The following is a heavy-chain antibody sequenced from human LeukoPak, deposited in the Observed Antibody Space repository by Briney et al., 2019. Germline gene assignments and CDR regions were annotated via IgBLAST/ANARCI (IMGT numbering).Heavy chain of an antibody. V-gene: IGHV4-34*01. D-gene: IGHD7-27*01. Sequence: SETLSLTCAVYGGSFSGYYWSWIRQPPGKGLEWIGEINHSGSTNYNPSLKSRVTISADTSKNQFSLKLSSVTAADTAVYYCARRTLGYFDYWGQGTLVTVSS. CDR3: ARRTLGYFDY. J-gene: IGHJ4*02. CDR1: GGSFSGYY. CDR2: INHSGST.